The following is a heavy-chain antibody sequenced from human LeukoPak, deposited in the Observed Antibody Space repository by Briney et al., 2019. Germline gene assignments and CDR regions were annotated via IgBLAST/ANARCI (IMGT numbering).Heavy chain of an antibody. V-gene: IGHV3-11*04. Sequence: GGSLRLSCAASGFTFSDYHMNWIRQAPGKGLEWVSYISSSGSTIYYADSVKGRFTISRDNAKNSLYLQMNSLRAEDTAVYYCARDRGITMVRGVPYRGDYFDYWGQGTPVTVSS. CDR1: GFTFSDYH. CDR3: ARDRGITMVRGVPYRGDYFDY. J-gene: IGHJ4*02. CDR2: ISSSGSTI. D-gene: IGHD3-10*01.